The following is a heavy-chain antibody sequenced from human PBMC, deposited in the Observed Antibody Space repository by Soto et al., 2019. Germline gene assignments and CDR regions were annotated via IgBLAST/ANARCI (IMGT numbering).Heavy chain of an antibody. V-gene: IGHV4-31*03. J-gene: IGHJ5*02. Sequence: QVQLQESGPGLVKPSQTLSLTCTVSGGSISSGGYYWSWIRQHPGKGLEWIGYIYYSGSTYYNPALKIRVNISVDPSKNQYSRKLSSVTAADTAVYYCARDARGAAGGNWFDPWGQGTLVTVSS. CDR1: GGSISSGGYY. CDR2: IYYSGST. CDR3: ARDARGAAGGNWFDP. D-gene: IGHD6-13*01.